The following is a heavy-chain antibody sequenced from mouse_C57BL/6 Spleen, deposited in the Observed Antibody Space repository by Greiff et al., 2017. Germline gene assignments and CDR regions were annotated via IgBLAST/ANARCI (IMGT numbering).Heavy chain of an antibody. CDR3: ARRCGSSYGYFDV. CDR1: GYTFTSYW. J-gene: IGHJ1*03. D-gene: IGHD1-1*01. V-gene: IGHV1-52*01. CDR2: IDPSDSET. Sequence: QVQLKESGAELVRPGSSVKLSCKASGYTFTSYWMHWVKQRPIQGLEWIGNIDPSDSETHYNQKFKDKATLTVDKSSNTAYMQLSSLTSEDSAVYYCARRCGSSYGYFDVWGTGTTVTVSS.